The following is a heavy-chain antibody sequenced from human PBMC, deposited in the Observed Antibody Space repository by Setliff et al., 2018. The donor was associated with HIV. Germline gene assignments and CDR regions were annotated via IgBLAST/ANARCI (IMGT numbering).Heavy chain of an antibody. Sequence: SGKVSCKASGGTFSSYAISWVRQAPGQGLEWMGGIIPIFGTANYAQKFQGRVTITADESTSTAYMELSSLRSEDTAVYYCARHGVVTPVHYYYYYMDVWGKGTTVTVSS. CDR1: GGTFSSYA. V-gene: IGHV1-69*13. CDR2: IIPIFGTA. J-gene: IGHJ6*03. D-gene: IGHD2-21*02. CDR3: ARHGVVTPVHYYYYYMDV.